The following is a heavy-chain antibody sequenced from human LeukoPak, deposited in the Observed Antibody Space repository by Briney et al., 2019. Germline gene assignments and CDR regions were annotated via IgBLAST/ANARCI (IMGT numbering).Heavy chain of an antibody. D-gene: IGHD6-13*01. V-gene: IGHV3-30*02. CDR2: IRYDGSNK. CDR1: GFTFSSYG. J-gene: IGHJ6*03. CDR3: AKAAAGHPRVYYYYYYMDV. Sequence: PGGSLRLSCAASGFTFSSYGMHWVRQAPGKGLEWVAFIRYDGSNKYYADSVKGRFTISRDNSKNTLYLQMNSLRAEDTAVYYCAKAAAGHPRVYYYYYYMDVWGKGTTVTVSS.